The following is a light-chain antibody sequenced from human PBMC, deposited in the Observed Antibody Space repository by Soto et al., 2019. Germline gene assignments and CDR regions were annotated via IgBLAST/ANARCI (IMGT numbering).Light chain of an antibody. CDR3: GTWDSSLSVV. CDR1: SSNIGNNY. Sequence: QSVLTQPPSVSAASGQKVTISCSGSSSNIGNNYVPWYQQLPGTAPKLLIYDNNKRPSGIPDRFSGSKSGTSATLGITGLQTGDEADYYCGTWDSSLSVVFGGGTKVTVL. CDR2: DNN. V-gene: IGLV1-51*01. J-gene: IGLJ2*01.